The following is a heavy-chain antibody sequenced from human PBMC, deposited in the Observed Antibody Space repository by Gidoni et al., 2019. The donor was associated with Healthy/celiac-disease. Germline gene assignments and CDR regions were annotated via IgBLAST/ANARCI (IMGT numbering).Heavy chain of an antibody. CDR2: IKQDGSET. CDR3: ARLTLRFWEWLSEIDAFDL. CDR1: GLRFSDYC. Sequence: EVQLLESGGGLVQRGGSLRLSCAASGLRFSDYCMTWVRQAPGKGLEWVANIKQDGSETYYVDSVKGRFTISRDNAKNSLNLQMNSLRAEDTAVYYCARLTLRFWEWLSEIDAFDLWGQGAMVTVSS. J-gene: IGHJ3*01. V-gene: IGHV3-7*03. D-gene: IGHD3-3*01.